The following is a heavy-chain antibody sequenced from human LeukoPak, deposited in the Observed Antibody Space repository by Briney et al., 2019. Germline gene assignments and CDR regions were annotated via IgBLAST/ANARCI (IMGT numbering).Heavy chain of an antibody. D-gene: IGHD3-9*01. Sequence: ASVKVSCKASGYTFTSYGISWVRQAPGQGLEWMGWISAYNGNTNYAQKLQGRVTMTTDTSTSTAYMELRSLRSDDTAVYYCARSGEARYFDSLFLDYWGQGALVTVSS. J-gene: IGHJ4*02. CDR2: ISAYNGNT. CDR1: GYTFTSYG. CDR3: ARSGEARYFDSLFLDY. V-gene: IGHV1-18*01.